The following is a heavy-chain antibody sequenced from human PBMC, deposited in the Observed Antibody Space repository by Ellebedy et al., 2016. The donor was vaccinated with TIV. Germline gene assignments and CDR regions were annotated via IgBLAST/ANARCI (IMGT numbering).Heavy chain of an antibody. D-gene: IGHD2-21*02. CDR1: GYAFTSYG. CDR2: FDPEDGET. J-gene: IGHJ3*01. Sequence: ASVKVSCKASGYAFTSYGITWVRQAPGKGLEWMGGFDPEDGETIYAQKFQGRVTMTEDTSTDTAYMELSNLRSEDTAVYFCATDASKSRLVMVTSAQAFDVWGQGTLVTVSS. V-gene: IGHV1-24*01. CDR3: ATDASKSRLVMVTSAQAFDV.